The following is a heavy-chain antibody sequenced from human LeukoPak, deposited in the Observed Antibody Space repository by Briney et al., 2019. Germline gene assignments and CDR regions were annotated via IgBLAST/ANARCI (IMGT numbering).Heavy chain of an antibody. CDR3: ARLLYSSSLIDY. J-gene: IGHJ4*02. CDR2: IYYSGST. CDR1: GGSIGSSSYY. Sequence: PSETLSLTCTVSGGSIGSSSYYWGWIRQPPGKGLEWIGSIYYSGSTYYNPSLKSRVTISVDTSKNQFSLKLSSVTAADTAVYYCARLLYSSSLIDYWGQGTLVTVSS. D-gene: IGHD6-6*01. V-gene: IGHV4-39*01.